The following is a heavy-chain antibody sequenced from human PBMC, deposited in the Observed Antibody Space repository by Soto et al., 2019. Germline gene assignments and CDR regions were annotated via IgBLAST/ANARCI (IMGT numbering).Heavy chain of an antibody. CDR2: ISSSISYI. CDR1: GFHFRSYS. J-gene: IGHJ4*02. CDR3: AGAENIRVVVNHFDD. D-gene: IGHD2-15*01. V-gene: IGHV3-21*01. Sequence: GSVSLSCAASGFHFRSYSMNWVRQAPGKGLEWVSSISSSISYIYYADSVKGRFTISRDNAKNSLYLQMNSLRAEDTAVYYWAGAENIRVVVNHFDDWGKRTMVTVSA.